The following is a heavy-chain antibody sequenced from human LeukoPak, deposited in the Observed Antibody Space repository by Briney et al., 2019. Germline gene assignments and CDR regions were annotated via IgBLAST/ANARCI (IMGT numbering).Heavy chain of an antibody. CDR2: ISWNGRTR. Sequence: GRSLRLSCAASGFTFDDYAMHWVRQAPGKGLEWVSSISWNGRTRGYADSVKGRFTISRDNAENSLYLQMNSLRAEDMALYYCAKDFCSSSTAFDIWGQGTMVTVSS. CDR3: AKDFCSSSTAFDI. D-gene: IGHD6-19*01. V-gene: IGHV3-9*03. J-gene: IGHJ3*02. CDR1: GFTFDDYA.